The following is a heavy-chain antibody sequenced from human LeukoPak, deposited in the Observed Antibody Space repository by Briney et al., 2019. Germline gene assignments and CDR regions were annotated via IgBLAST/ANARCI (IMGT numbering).Heavy chain of an antibody. D-gene: IGHD1-26*01. CDR3: ARSRSSGSSPGDRDF. Sequence: PGRSLRLSCAASGFTFSSYAMHWVRQAPGKGLEWVAVISCDGSNKYYADSVKGRFTISRDNSKNTLYLQMNSLRAEDTAVYYCARSRSSGSSPGDRDFWGQGTLVTVSS. J-gene: IGHJ4*02. CDR1: GFTFSSYA. V-gene: IGHV3-30-3*01. CDR2: ISCDGSNK.